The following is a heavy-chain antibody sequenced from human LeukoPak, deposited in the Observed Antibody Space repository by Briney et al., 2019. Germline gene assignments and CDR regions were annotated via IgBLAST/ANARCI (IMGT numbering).Heavy chain of an antibody. CDR2: INPDSGGT. CDR1: GYTFTGYY. Sequence: GASVKVSCKASGYTFTGYYMHWVRQAPGHGLEWMGWINPDSGGTNYAQKFQGRVTMTRDTSISTAYMELSRLRSDDTAVYYCAREINTYSSSWYAYFDYWGQGTLVTVSS. V-gene: IGHV1-2*02. CDR3: AREINTYSSSWYAYFDY. D-gene: IGHD6-13*01. J-gene: IGHJ4*02.